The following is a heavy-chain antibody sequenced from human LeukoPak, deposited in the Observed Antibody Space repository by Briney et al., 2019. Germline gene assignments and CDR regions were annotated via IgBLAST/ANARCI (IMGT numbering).Heavy chain of an antibody. CDR3: AREIAVAGTVWFDP. CDR2: IYTSGST. J-gene: IGHJ5*02. V-gene: IGHV4-4*07. Sequence: SETLSLTCTVSGGSISSYYRSWIRQPAGKGLEWIGRIYTSGSTNYNPSLKSRVTMSVDTSKNQFSLKLSSVTAADTAVYYCAREIAVAGTVWFDPWGQGTLVTVSS. D-gene: IGHD6-19*01. CDR1: GGSISSYY.